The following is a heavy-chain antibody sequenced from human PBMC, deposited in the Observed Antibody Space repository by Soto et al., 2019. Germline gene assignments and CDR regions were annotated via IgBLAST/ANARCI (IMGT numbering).Heavy chain of an antibody. CDR2: IYSGGST. V-gene: IGHV3-66*01. J-gene: IGHJ4*02. Sequence: PGGSLRLSCAASGFTVSSNSMSWVRQAPGKGLEWVSVIYSGGSTYYADSVKGRFTISRDNSKNTLYLQMNSLRAEDTAVYYCAKGVSTPGTGEFDYWGQGTLVTVSS. CDR3: AKGVSTPGTGEFDY. CDR1: GFTVSSNS. D-gene: IGHD6-13*01.